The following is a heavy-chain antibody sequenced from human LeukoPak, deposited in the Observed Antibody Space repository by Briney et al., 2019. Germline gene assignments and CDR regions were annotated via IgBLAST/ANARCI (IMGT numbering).Heavy chain of an antibody. Sequence: ASVKVSCKASGGTFSSYAISWVRQAPGQGLEWMGWINPNSGGTNYAQKFQGRVTMTRDTSISTAYMELSRLRSDDTAVYYCARGSDRYSSSSVVVNYWGQGTLVTVSS. J-gene: IGHJ4*02. CDR1: GGTFSSYA. CDR3: ARGSDRYSSSSVVVNY. D-gene: IGHD6-6*01. CDR2: INPNSGGT. V-gene: IGHV1-2*02.